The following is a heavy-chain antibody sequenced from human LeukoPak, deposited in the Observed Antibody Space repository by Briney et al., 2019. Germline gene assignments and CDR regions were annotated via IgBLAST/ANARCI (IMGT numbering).Heavy chain of an antibody. Sequence: SETLSLTCTVSGYSSSSGYYWGWIQQPPGKGLEWIVSIYHSGSTYYNPSLKSRVTISVDTSKNQFSLKLSSVTPADTAVYYCASHIVATITFAFDIWGQGTMVTVSS. CDR2: IYHSGST. J-gene: IGHJ3*02. CDR3: ASHIVATITFAFDI. V-gene: IGHV4-38-2*02. D-gene: IGHD5-12*01. CDR1: GYSSSSGYY.